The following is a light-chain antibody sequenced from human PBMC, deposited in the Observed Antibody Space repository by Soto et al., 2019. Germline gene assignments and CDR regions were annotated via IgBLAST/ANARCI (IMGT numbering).Light chain of an antibody. J-gene: IGKJ5*01. CDR2: GAS. Sequence: EIVMTQSPATLSVSPGERATLSCRASQSVRSKVAWYQQKPGQAPRLLIYGASTRATGVPARFSGSGSGTEFTLTISILQSEYFAVYYCQQYNKWPPVTFGQGTRLE. V-gene: IGKV3-15*01. CDR1: QSVRSK. CDR3: QQYNKWPPVT.